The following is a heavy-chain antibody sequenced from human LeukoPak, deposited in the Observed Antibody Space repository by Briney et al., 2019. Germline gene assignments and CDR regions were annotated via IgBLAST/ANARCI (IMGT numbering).Heavy chain of an antibody. CDR1: GFSFSSYN. CDR3: ARDPYSGSYGPYYYYYMDV. V-gene: IGHV3-21*06. Sequence: GGSLRLSCAASGFSFSSYNMNWVRQAPGKGPEWVSSITSSSSYIYYADSVKGRFTISRDNPKNSLYLQMDSLRVEDTAVYYCARDPYSGSYGPYYYYYMDVWGKGTTVTISS. J-gene: IGHJ6*03. CDR2: ITSSSSYI. D-gene: IGHD1-26*01.